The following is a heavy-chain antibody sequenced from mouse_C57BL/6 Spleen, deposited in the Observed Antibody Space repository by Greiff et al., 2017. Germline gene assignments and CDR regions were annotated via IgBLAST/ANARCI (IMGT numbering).Heavy chain of an antibody. CDR2: ISDGGSYT. V-gene: IGHV5-4*01. J-gene: IGHJ3*01. CDR3: AREAYYSNYGFAY. Sequence: EVKLQESGGGLVKPGGSLKLSCAASGFTFSSYAMSWVRQTPEKRLEWVATISDGGSYTYYPDNVKGRFTISRDNAKNNLYLQMSHLKSEDTAMYYCAREAYYSNYGFAYWGQGTLVTVSA. D-gene: IGHD2-5*01. CDR1: GFTFSSYA.